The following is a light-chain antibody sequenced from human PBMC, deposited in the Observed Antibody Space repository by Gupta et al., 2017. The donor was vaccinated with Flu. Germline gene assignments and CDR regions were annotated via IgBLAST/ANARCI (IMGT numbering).Light chain of an antibody. CDR1: HSVSSSY. Sequence: EMVLTQSPGTLALSPGERATLSCRASHSVSSSYLSWYQQKHGQAPRLLIYGSSSRATGIPDRFSGRWSGTDFTLTISRLDAEDVAVYYCQQYGSSPPVTFGQGTKVDIK. CDR3: QQYGSSPPVT. V-gene: IGKV3-20*01. CDR2: GSS. J-gene: IGKJ1*01.